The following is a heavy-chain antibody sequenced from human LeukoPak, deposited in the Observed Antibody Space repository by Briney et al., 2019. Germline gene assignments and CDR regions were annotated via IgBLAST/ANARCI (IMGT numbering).Heavy chain of an antibody. CDR3: ARGVRIAAAGHDY. CDR1: GFTFSSYS. J-gene: IGHJ4*02. D-gene: IGHD6-13*01. CDR2: ISSSSSYI. Sequence: GGSLRLSCAASGFTFSSYSMNWVRQAPGKGLEWVSSISSSSSYIYYADSVKGRFTISRDNAKNTLYLQMNSLRAEDTAVYYCARGVRIAAAGHDYWGQGTLVTVSS. V-gene: IGHV3-21*01.